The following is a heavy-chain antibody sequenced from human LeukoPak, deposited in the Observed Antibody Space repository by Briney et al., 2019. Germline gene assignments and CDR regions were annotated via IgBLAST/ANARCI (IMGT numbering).Heavy chain of an antibody. V-gene: IGHV3-66*01. CDR3: ARGGSSSFFD. CDR1: GFTVSSNY. Sequence: PGGSLRLSCAASGFTVSSNYMTWVRQPPGKGLQWVSVLYSGGVTLYADSVKGRFTISRDNSKNTLYLQMNSLRAEDTAVYYCARGGSSSFFDWGQGTLVTVSS. J-gene: IGHJ4*02. D-gene: IGHD6-6*01. CDR2: LYSGGVT.